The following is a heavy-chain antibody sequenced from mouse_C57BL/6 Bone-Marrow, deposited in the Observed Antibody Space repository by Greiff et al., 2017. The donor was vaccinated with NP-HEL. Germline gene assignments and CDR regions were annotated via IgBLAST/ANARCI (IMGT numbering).Heavy chain of an antibody. V-gene: IGHV1-82*01. CDR3: ARSGEYDYDVDY. CDR1: GYAFSSSW. Sequence: VQLQESGPEPVKPGASVKISCKASGYAFSSSWMNWVKQRPGKGLEWIGRIYPGDGDTNYNGKFKGKATLTADKSSSTAYMQLSSLTSEDSAVYFCARSGEYDYDVDYWGQGTTLTVSS. J-gene: IGHJ2*01. CDR2: IYPGDGDT. D-gene: IGHD2-4*01.